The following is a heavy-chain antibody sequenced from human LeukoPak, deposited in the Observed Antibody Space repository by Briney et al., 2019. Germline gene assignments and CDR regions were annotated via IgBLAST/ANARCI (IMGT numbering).Heavy chain of an antibody. D-gene: IGHD5-18*01. CDR3: ARGLQLWYAHYYYYGMDV. Sequence: PSETLSLTCTVSGGSISLYYWSWIRQPPGKGLEWIGNIYYSGSTNYNPSLKSRVTISVDTSKNQFSLKLSSVTAADTAVYYCARGLQLWYAHYYYYGMDVWGQGTTVTVSS. CDR2: IYYSGST. J-gene: IGHJ6*02. V-gene: IGHV4-59*01. CDR1: GGSISLYY.